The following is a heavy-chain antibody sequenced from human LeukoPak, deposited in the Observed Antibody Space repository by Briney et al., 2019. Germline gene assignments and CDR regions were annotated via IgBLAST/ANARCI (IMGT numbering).Heavy chain of an antibody. Sequence: GESLRLSCAASGFTFSSYEMNWVRQAPGKGLEWVSYISSSGSTIYYADSVKGRFTISRDNAKNSLYLQMNSLRAEDTAVYYCARGVVPAANVDFGFDYWGQGTLVTVSS. CDR3: ARGVVPAANVDFGFDY. V-gene: IGHV3-48*03. D-gene: IGHD2-2*01. J-gene: IGHJ4*02. CDR2: ISSSGSTI. CDR1: GFTFSSYE.